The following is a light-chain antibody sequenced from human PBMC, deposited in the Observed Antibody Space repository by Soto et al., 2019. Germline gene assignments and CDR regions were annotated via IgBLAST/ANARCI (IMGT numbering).Light chain of an antibody. J-gene: IGLJ3*02. CDR1: GYDVGNYNY. Sequence: QSALTQPASMSGSPGQSITISCTGTGYDVGNYNYVSWYQQHPGKAPKLMISEVTNRPSGVSNRFSGSKSGNTASLTISGLQAEDEANYYCSSYTTTNTLVFGGGTKLTVL. V-gene: IGLV2-14*01. CDR3: SSYTTTNTLV. CDR2: EVT.